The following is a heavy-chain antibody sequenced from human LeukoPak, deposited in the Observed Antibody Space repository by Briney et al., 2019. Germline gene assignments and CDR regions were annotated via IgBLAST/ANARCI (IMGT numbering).Heavy chain of an antibody. CDR1: GGTFSSYA. J-gene: IGHJ4*02. D-gene: IGHD4-17*01. V-gene: IGHV1-69*13. CDR2: IIPIFGTA. CDR3: ASYRDYGHFDY. Sequence: SVKVSSKASGGTFSSYAISWVRQAPGQGLEWMGGIIPIFGTANYAQKFQGRVTITADESTSTAYMELSSLRSEDTAVYYCASYRDYGHFDYWGQGTLVTVSS.